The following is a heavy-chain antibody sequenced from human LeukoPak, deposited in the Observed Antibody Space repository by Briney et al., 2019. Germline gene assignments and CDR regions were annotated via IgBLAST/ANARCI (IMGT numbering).Heavy chain of an antibody. D-gene: IGHD2/OR15-2a*01. Sequence: SETLSLTCAVSGDSLSRYSWTWIRQPPGKGLEWLGEINPSGSPDYIPSLKSRATISVDTSKNQFSLRVASVTAADTAVYYCASVRHDPLEYYYYIDVWGKGTTVTVSS. V-gene: IGHV4-34*01. CDR1: GDSLSRYS. J-gene: IGHJ6*03. CDR3: ASVRHDPLEYYYYIDV. CDR2: INPSGSP.